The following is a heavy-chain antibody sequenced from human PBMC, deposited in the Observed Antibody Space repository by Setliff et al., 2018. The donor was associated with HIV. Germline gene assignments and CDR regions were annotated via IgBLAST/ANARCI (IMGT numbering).Heavy chain of an antibody. V-gene: IGHV1-3*01. J-gene: IGHJ3*02. CDR3: ATARFLESYPINAFDI. CDR2: INSDNGNT. D-gene: IGHD3-3*01. Sequence: ASVKVSCKASGYTLSTYALYWVRQAPGQRLEWMGWINSDNGNTKFSQKFQGRLTITADTTASTAYMVLSSLTSEDTAVYYCATARFLESYPINAFDIWGQGTMVTVS. CDR1: GYTLSTYA.